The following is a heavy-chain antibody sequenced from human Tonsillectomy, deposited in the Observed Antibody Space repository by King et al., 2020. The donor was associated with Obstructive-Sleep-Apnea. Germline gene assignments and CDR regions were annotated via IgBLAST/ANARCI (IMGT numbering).Heavy chain of an antibody. Sequence: LVESGGGVVQPGGSLRLSCAASGFTFSTYGMHWVRQTPGKGLGWVAFIRYDGAEKYYVDSVKGRFSVSKDNSRNTLYLQMNSLRAEDTAIYYCAKGYYDSSGYSGDFDYWGQGTLVTVSS. CDR3: AKGYYDSSGYSGDFDY. J-gene: IGHJ4*02. D-gene: IGHD3-22*01. CDR2: IRYDGAEK. V-gene: IGHV3-30*02. CDR1: GFTFSTYG.